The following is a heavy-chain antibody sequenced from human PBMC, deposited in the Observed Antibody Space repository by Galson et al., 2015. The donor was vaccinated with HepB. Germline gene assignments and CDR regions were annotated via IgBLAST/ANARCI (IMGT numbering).Heavy chain of an antibody. V-gene: IGHV7-4-1*02. J-gene: IGHJ4*02. CDR3: ARDNGYFDY. CDR2: INTNTGNP. Sequence: SVKVSCKASGYTFTTYVMNWVRQAPGQGLEWMGWINTNTGNPTYAQGFTGRFVFSLDTSVSTAYLQINSLESKDTAVYYCARDNGYFDYWGQGTLVTVSS. CDR1: GYTFTTYV. D-gene: IGHD2-8*01.